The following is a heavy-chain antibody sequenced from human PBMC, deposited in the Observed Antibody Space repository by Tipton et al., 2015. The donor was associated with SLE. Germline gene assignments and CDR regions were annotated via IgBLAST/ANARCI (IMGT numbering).Heavy chain of an antibody. D-gene: IGHD6-6*01. CDR1: GFSFSRYS. CDR2: INSDGSST. CDR3: ARDKEQLVDY. V-gene: IGHV3-74*01. Sequence: SLRLSCAASGFSFSRYSMNWVRQAPGKGLVWVSRINSDGSSTSYADSVKGRFTISRDNAKNTLYLQMNSLRAEDTAVYYCARDKEQLVDYWGQGTLVTVSS. J-gene: IGHJ4*02.